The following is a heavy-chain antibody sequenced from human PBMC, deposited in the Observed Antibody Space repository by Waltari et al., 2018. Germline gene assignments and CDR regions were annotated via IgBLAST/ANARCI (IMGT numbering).Heavy chain of an antibody. D-gene: IGHD1-1*01. CDR2: ISHDGSSK. Sequence: QVQLVESGGGVVQPGRSLRLSCAASGFIFSNYAMHWVRQAPGQGLEWVAVISHDGSSKNYIDSVKGRFTISRDDSKDTLYLQMNRLRREDTAVYYCASGRGSWNDALDYWGQGTLVIVSS. J-gene: IGHJ4*02. V-gene: IGHV3-30*04. CDR1: GFIFSNYA. CDR3: ASGRGSWNDALDY.